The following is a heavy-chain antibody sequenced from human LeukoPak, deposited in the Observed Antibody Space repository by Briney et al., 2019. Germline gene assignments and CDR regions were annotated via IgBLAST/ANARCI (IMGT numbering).Heavy chain of an antibody. CDR2: IYSGGST. CDR1: GFTVTSNY. D-gene: IGHD3-22*01. V-gene: IGHV3-53*01. J-gene: IGHJ4*02. CDR3: ASLPYYYDSSGYYAFDY. Sequence: GGSLRLSCAASGFTVTSNYMSWVRQAPGKGLEWVSVIYSGGSTYYADSVKGRFTISRDNSKNTLYLQMNSLRAEDTAVYYCASLPYYYDSSGYYAFDYWGQGTLVTVSS.